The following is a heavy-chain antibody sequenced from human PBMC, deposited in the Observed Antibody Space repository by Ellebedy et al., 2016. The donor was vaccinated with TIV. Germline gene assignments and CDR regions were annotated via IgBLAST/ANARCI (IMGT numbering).Heavy chain of an antibody. CDR3: ARGGNGLKYYFDL. V-gene: IGHV4-34*01. Sequence: MPGGSLRLSCAVYGGSSSGYFWSWIRQPPGKGLEWIGESNYRGGTNYNPSLKSRVIISIDTSRSQFSLKLKSVTAADTAVYYCARGGNGLKYYFDLWGLGTLVTVSS. CDR2: SNYRGGT. J-gene: IGHJ4*02. CDR1: GGSSSGYF. D-gene: IGHD2-8*01.